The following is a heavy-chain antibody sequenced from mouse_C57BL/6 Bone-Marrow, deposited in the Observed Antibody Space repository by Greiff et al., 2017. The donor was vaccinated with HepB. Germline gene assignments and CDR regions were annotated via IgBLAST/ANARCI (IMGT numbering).Heavy chain of an antibody. CDR1: GYTFTSYW. CDR3: ARSPLTTVVATNAMDY. Sequence: QVQLKQPGAELVKPGASVKLSCKASGYTFTSYWMQWVKQRPGQGLEWIGEIDPSDSYTNYNQKFKGKATLTVDTSSSTAYMQLSSLTSEDSAVYYCARSPLTTVVATNAMDYWGQGTSVTVSS. V-gene: IGHV1-50*01. CDR2: IDPSDSYT. J-gene: IGHJ4*01. D-gene: IGHD1-1*01.